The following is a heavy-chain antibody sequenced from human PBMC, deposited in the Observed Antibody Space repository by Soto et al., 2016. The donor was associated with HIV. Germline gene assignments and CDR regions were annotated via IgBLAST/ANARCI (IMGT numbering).Heavy chain of an antibody. CDR3: ATDVGYYGSGSYYAFDI. Sequence: EVQLVQSGAEVKKPGATVKISCKVSGYTFTDYYMHWVQQAPGKGLEWMGLVDPEDGEAIYAEKFQGRVTITADTSTDTAYMELSSLRSEHTAVYYCATDVGYYGSGSYYAFDIWGQGTMVTVSS. V-gene: IGHV1-69-2*01. CDR2: VDPEDGEA. D-gene: IGHD3-10*01. CDR1: GYTFTDYY. J-gene: IGHJ3*02.